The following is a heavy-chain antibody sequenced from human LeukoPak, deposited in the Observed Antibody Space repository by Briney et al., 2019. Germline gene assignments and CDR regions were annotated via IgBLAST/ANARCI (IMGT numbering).Heavy chain of an antibody. Sequence: PSETLSLTCTVSGGSISSSTYFWGWVRQPPGKGREWIGSIYYSGSTNYNPSLKSRVTISVDTSKNQFSLKLSSVTAADTAVYYCGRLLGRENWFDPGGQGTLVTVSS. CDR2: IYYSGST. CDR1: GGSISSSTYF. CDR3: GRLLGRENWFDP. V-gene: IGHV4-39*07. D-gene: IGHD1-26*01. J-gene: IGHJ5*02.